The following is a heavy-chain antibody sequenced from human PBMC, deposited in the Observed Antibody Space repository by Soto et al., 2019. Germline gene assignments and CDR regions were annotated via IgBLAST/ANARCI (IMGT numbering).Heavy chain of an antibody. CDR2: IFHSGIT. J-gene: IGHJ5*01. CDR3: ARDRYFYDSRGYYRTLDS. D-gene: IGHD3-22*01. Sequence: SETLSLTCTISGDSFSNHYWTWIRQSPGKGLEWIGYIFHSGITDYNPSVKSRVTISIDKSRNLFSLNLTSVTAAATAVYYCARDRYFYDSRGYYRTLDSWGQGTLVTVSS. CDR1: GDSFSNHY. V-gene: IGHV4-59*11.